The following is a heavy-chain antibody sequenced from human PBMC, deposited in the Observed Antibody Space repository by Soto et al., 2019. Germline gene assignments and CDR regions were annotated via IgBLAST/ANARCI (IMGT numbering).Heavy chain of an antibody. CDR2: IYWDDDK. J-gene: IGHJ6*02. CDR1: GFSLSTSGVG. CDR3: ARLLGYCISTSCYAEGMDV. Sequence: QITLKESGPTLVKPTQTLTLTCTFSGFSLSTSGVGVGWIRQPPGKALEWLALIYWDDDKRYSPSLKSRLTITKDTSKNQVVLTMTNMDPVDTATYYCARLLGYCISTSCYAEGMDVWGQGTTVTVSS. V-gene: IGHV2-5*02. D-gene: IGHD2-2*01.